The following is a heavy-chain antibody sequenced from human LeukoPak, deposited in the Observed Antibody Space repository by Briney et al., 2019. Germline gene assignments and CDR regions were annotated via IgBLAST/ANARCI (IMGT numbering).Heavy chain of an antibody. CDR1: GFTFSGYG. D-gene: IGHD3-16*02. CDR2: ISYDGSSK. J-gene: IGHJ4*02. V-gene: IGHV3-30*18. Sequence: GGSLRLSCAASGFTFSGYGMHWVRQAPGKGLEWVAVISYDGSSKYYADSVKDRFTISRDNSKNTLYLQMNSLRAEDTAVYYCAKRRGSYRYLDYWGQGTLVTVSS. CDR3: AKRRGSYRYLDY.